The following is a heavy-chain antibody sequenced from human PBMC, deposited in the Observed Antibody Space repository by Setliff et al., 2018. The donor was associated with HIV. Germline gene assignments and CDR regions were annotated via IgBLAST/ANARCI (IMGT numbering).Heavy chain of an antibody. Sequence: SETLSLTCAVSGGSVSSPSYYWGWIRQSPGKGLEWIGEIYHSGSTHYNPSLQSRVTISVDKSKSQFSLKLNSVTAADTAVYYCGGNGYYSIDYWGQGTLVTVSS. V-gene: IGHV4-39*07. D-gene: IGHD3-22*01. CDR3: GGNGYYSIDY. CDR1: GGSVSSPSYY. CDR2: IYHSGST. J-gene: IGHJ4*02.